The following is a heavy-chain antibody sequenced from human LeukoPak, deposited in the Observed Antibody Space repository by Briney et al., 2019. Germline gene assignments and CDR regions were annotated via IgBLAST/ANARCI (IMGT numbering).Heavy chain of an antibody. J-gene: IGHJ4*02. Sequence: GGSLRLSCAASGFTFSSYEMNWVRQAPGKGLEWVSYISLSSSTIYYVDSVKGRFTISRDNAKNSLYLQMNSLRAEDTARYYCAREWPYSSSWSSFDSWGQGIMVTVSS. CDR2: ISLSSSTI. CDR1: GFTFSSYE. CDR3: AREWPYSSSWSSFDS. D-gene: IGHD6-13*01. V-gene: IGHV3-48*03.